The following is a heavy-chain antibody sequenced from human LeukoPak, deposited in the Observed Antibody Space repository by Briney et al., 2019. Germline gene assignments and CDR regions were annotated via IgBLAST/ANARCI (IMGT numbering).Heavy chain of an antibody. CDR2: ISAYNGNT. CDR3: ASPVWFGELSPSFDY. Sequence: ASVKVSCKASGYTFTSYGISWVRQAPGQGLEWMGWISAYNGNTNYAQKLQGRVTMTTDTSTSTAYMELRSLRSDDTAVYYCASPVWFGELSPSFDYWGQGTLVTVSS. CDR1: GYTFTSYG. D-gene: IGHD3-10*01. V-gene: IGHV1-18*01. J-gene: IGHJ4*02.